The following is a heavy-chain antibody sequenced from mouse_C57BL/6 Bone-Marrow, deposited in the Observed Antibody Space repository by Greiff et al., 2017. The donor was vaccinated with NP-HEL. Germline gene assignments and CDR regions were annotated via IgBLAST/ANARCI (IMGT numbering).Heavy chain of an antibody. J-gene: IGHJ1*03. CDR1: GYAFTNYL. D-gene: IGHD2-1*01. Sequence: VQLQQSGAELVRPGTSVKVSCKASGYAFTNYLIEWVKQRPGQGLEWIGVINPGSGGTNYNEKFKGKATLTADKSSSTAYMQLSSLTSEDSAVYFCARKWGKDWYFDVWGTGTTVTVSS. V-gene: IGHV1-54*01. CDR3: ARKWGKDWYFDV. CDR2: INPGSGGT.